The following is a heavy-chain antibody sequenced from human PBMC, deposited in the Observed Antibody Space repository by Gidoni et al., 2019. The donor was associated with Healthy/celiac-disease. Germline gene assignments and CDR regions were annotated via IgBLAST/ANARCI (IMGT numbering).Heavy chain of an antibody. CDR1: GGSISSSSYY. D-gene: IGHD6-19*01. Sequence: QLQLQASGPGLVKPSETLSLTCTVSGGSISSSSYYWGWIRQPPGKGLEWIGSIYYSGSTYYNPSLKSRVTISVDTSKNQFSLKLSSVTAADTAVYYCASGKQWLDHFDYWGQGTLVTVSS. CDR3: ASGKQWLDHFDY. CDR2: IYYSGST. J-gene: IGHJ4*02. V-gene: IGHV4-39*01.